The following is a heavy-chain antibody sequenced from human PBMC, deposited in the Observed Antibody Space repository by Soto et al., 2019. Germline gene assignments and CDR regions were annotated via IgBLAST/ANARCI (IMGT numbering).Heavy chain of an antibody. CDR2: ISSNSAYI. J-gene: IGHJ5*02. CDR1: GFTFRSFT. CDR3: TRDASRDSSARGWFDP. V-gene: IGHV3-21*01. D-gene: IGHD6-13*01. Sequence: GGSLRLSCAASGFTFRSFTMSWVRQAPGKGLEWVSTISSNSAYIYYTDALRGRFTISRDNAKNSLHLQMNSLRAEDTAVYYCTRDASRDSSARGWFDPWGPGTLVTVSS.